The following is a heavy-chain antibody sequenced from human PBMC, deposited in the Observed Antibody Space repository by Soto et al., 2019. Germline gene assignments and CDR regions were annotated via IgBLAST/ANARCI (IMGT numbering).Heavy chain of an antibody. CDR1: GFTFSSYA. V-gene: IGHV3-23*01. Sequence: GGSLRLSCAASGFTFSSYAMSWVRQAPGKGLEWVSAISGSGGSTYYADSVKGRFTISRDNSKNTLYLQMNSLRAEDTAVYYCAKVIVVVAATPGAYWGQGTLVTAPQ. D-gene: IGHD2-15*01. CDR3: AKVIVVVAATPGAY. J-gene: IGHJ4*02. CDR2: ISGSGGST.